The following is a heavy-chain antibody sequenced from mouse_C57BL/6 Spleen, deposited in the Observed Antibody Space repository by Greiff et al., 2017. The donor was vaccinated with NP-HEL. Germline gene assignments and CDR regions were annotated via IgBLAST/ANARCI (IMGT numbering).Heavy chain of an antibody. CDR2: IDPSDSYT. CDR3: ARYRDYEGYFDV. D-gene: IGHD2-4*01. Sequence: QVHVKQPGAELVKPGASVKLSCKASGYTFTSYWMQWVKQRPGQGLEWIGEIDPSDSYTNYNQKFKGKATLTVDTSSSTAYMQLSSLTSEDSAVYYCARYRDYEGYFDVWGTGTTVTVSS. CDR1: GYTFTSYW. J-gene: IGHJ1*03. V-gene: IGHV1-50*01.